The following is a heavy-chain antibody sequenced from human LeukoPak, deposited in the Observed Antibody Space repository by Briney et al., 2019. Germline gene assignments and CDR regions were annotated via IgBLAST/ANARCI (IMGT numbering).Heavy chain of an antibody. J-gene: IGHJ6*03. CDR1: GGSFSGYY. CDR3: ARGPPHYSSSWYTAYYYYYMDV. Sequence: SETLSLTCAVYGGSFSGYYWSWIRQPPGKGLEWIGEINHSGSTNYKPSLKSRVTISVDTSKNQFSLKLSSVTAADTAVYYCARGPPHYSSSWYTAYYYYYMDVWGKGTTVTVSS. CDR2: INHSGST. V-gene: IGHV4-34*01. D-gene: IGHD6-13*01.